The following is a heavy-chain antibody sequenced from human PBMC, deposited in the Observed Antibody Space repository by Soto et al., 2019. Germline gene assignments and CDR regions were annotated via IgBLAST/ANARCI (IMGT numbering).Heavy chain of an antibody. V-gene: IGHV3-23*01. J-gene: IGHJ4*02. CDR1: GLTFSTFA. CDR3: ATKFRSYFDH. Sequence: GGSLRLSCVAYGLTFSTFAMTWVRQTPGKGLEWVATVGDDGFRTNVADSVKGRFIISRDNSKDTLSLEMSSLRVEDTGIYYCATKFRSYFDHWGQGVRVTVSS. CDR2: VGDDGFRT.